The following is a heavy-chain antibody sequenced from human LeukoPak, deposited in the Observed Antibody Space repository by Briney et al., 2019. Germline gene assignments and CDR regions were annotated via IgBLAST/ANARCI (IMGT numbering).Heavy chain of an antibody. CDR3: ARTYYYDTSRAFDI. J-gene: IGHJ3*02. CDR2: IYTSGST. V-gene: IGHV4-4*09. Sequence: SETLSLTCTVSGSISSYYWSWIRQPPGKGLEWIGYIYTSGSTNYNPSLKSRVTISVDTSKNQFSLKLSSVTAADTAVYYCARTYYYDTSRAFDIWGQGTMVTVSS. CDR1: GSISSYY. D-gene: IGHD3-22*01.